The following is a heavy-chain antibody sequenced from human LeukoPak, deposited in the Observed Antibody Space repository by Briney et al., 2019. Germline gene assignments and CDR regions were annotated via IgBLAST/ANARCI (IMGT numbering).Heavy chain of an antibody. J-gene: IGHJ4*02. CDR3: ARTHCSGGSCYIDH. V-gene: IGHV3-33*01. CDR1: GFTFSSYG. Sequence: GGSLRLSCAASGFTFSSYGMHWVRQAPGKGLEWVAVIWYDGSNKYYADSVKGRFTISRDNSKNTLYLQMNSLRAEDTAVYYCARTHCSGGSCYIDHWGQGTLVTVSS. D-gene: IGHD2-15*01. CDR2: IWYDGSNK.